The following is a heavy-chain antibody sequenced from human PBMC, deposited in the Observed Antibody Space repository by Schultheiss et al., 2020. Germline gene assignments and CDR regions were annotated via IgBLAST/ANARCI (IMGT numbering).Heavy chain of an antibody. J-gene: IGHJ4*02. CDR3: AKDLDKVWGSYRSYFDY. D-gene: IGHD3-16*02. Sequence: WGSLRLSCAASGFTFSSYAMSWVRQAPGKGLEWVSAISGSGGSTYYADSVKGRFTISRDNSKNTLYLQMNSLRAEDTAVYYCAKDLDKVWGSYRSYFDYWGQGTLVTVSS. V-gene: IGHV3-23*01. CDR1: GFTFSSYA. CDR2: ISGSGGST.